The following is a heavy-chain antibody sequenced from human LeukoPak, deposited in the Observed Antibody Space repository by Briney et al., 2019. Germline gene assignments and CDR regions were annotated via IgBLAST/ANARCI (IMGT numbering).Heavy chain of an antibody. V-gene: IGHV4-34*01. D-gene: IGHD6-13*01. CDR2: INHSGST. CDR1: GGSFSGYY. CDR3: ARDREAATNWFDP. J-gene: IGHJ5*02. Sequence: SETLSLTCAVYGGSFSGYYWSWIRQPPGKGLEWIGEINHSGSTNYNPSLKSRVTISVDTSKNQFSLKLSSVTAADTAVYYCARDREAATNWFDPWGQGTLVTVSS.